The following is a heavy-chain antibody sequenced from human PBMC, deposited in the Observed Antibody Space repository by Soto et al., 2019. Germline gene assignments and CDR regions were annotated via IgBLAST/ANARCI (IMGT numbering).Heavy chain of an antibody. Sequence: QVQLVESGGGVVQPGRSLRLSCAASGFTFSSYGMHWVRQAPGKGLEWVAVIWYDGSNKYYADSVKGRFTISRDNSKNTLYLQMNSLRAEDTAVYYCARDPCGGDCYSFDYWGQGTLVTVSS. V-gene: IGHV3-33*01. D-gene: IGHD2-21*02. CDR2: IWYDGSNK. CDR3: ARDPCGGDCYSFDY. J-gene: IGHJ4*02. CDR1: GFTFSSYG.